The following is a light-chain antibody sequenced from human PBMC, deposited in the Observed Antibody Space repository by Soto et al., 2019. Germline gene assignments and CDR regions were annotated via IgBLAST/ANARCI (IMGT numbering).Light chain of an antibody. Sequence: DIHLTQSPSFLSASLGDRVTITSGASQSIGTWLAWYQQKPGKAPKLLIFDASTLESGVPSRFSGSGSGTDFTLTISSLQPDDFATYYCQQYSDSSGAFGQGTKVDIK. CDR1: QSIGTW. J-gene: IGKJ1*01. CDR2: DAS. V-gene: IGKV1-5*01. CDR3: QQYSDSSGA.